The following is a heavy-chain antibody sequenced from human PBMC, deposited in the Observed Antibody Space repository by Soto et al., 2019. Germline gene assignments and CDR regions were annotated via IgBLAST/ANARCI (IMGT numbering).Heavy chain of an antibody. CDR1: GFSFSSYS. Sequence: DVQLLESGGGLVQPGGSLRLSCAASGFSFSSYSMSWVRQASGKGLEWVSGTSGTGYSTYYVDSVKGRFTISRDNSQNTLYLEMNSLRAEDTAVYDCAKSWGDTWEESAFNIGGQGTMVTVSS. J-gene: IGHJ3*02. CDR3: AKSWGDTWEESAFNI. CDR2: TSGTGYST. D-gene: IGHD5-18*01. V-gene: IGHV3-23*01.